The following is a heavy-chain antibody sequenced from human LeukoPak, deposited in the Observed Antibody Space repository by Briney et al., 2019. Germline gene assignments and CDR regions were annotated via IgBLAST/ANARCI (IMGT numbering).Heavy chain of an antibody. CDR1: GFIFNNYW. CDR2: IKQDGSEK. J-gene: IGHJ6*02. CDR3: VRAMDV. V-gene: IGHV3-7*04. Sequence: PGGSLRLSCAASGFIFNNYWMNWVRQAPGKGLEWVANIKQDGSEKYYVDSVKGRLTISRDNAKNSLYLQMNSLGAEDTAVYYCVRAMDVWGQGTTVTVSS.